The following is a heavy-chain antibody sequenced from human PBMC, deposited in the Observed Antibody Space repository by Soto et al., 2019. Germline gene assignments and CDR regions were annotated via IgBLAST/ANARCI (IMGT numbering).Heavy chain of an antibody. D-gene: IGHD6-19*01. J-gene: IGHJ6*02. CDR1: GGSFSGYY. CDR2: INHSGST. V-gene: IGHV4-34*01. CDR3: ARPRAVAGYPRARHGMDV. Sequence: SETLSLTCAVYGGSFSGYYWSWIRQPPGKGLEWIGEINHSGSTNYNPSLKSRVTISVDTSKNQFSLKLSSVTAADTAVYYCARPRAVAGYPRARHGMDVWGQGTTVTVSS.